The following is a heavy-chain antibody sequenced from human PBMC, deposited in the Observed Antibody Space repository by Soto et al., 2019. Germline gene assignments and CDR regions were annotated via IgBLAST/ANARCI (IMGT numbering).Heavy chain of an antibody. CDR1: GFTFSSYG. J-gene: IGHJ1*01. V-gene: IGHV3-30*18. Sequence: ESGGGVVQPGRSLRLSCAASGFTFSSYGMHWVRQAPGKGLEWVAVISYDESNKYYADSVKGRFTISRDNSKNTLYLQMNSLRAEDTAGYYCTKGVVVITSYFQHWGQGTLVTVSS. CDR2: ISYDESNK. CDR3: TKGVVVITSYFQH. D-gene: IGHD3-22*01.